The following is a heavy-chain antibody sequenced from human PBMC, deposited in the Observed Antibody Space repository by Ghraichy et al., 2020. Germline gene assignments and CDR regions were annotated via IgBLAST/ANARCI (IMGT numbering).Heavy chain of an antibody. V-gene: IGHV4-34*01. CDR1: GGSFSGYY. CDR3: ARGKKGYSSSWYRGNWFDP. J-gene: IGHJ5*02. D-gene: IGHD6-13*01. CDR2: INHSGST. Sequence: ESLNISCAVYGGSFSGYYWSWIRQPPGKGLEWIGEINHSGSTNYNPSLKSRVTISVDTSKNQFSLKLSSVTAADTAVYYCARGKKGYSSSWYRGNWFDPWGQGTLVTVSS.